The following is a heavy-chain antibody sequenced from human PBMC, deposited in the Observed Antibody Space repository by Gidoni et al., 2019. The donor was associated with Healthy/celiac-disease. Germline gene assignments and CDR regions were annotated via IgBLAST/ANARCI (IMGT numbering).Heavy chain of an antibody. Sequence: DSVKGRFTISRDNSKNTLYLQMNSLRAEDTAVYYCAKGPRYFDWLFPNRHPFDYWGQGTLVTVSS. V-gene: IGHV3-23*01. D-gene: IGHD3-9*01. J-gene: IGHJ4*02. CDR3: AKGPRYFDWLFPNRHPFDY.